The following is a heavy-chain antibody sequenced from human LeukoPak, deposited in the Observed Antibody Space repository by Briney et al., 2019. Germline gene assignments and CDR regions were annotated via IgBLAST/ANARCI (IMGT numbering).Heavy chain of an antibody. D-gene: IGHD4-11*01. J-gene: IGHJ6*02. Sequence: ASVKVSCKASGYTFTNYYINWVRQAPGQGLEWMGIINTSGGSTTYAQKFQGRVTMTRDTSTSTVYMELSSLRSEDTAVYYCARSRKYSNFYYYGMDVWGQGTTATVSS. V-gene: IGHV1-46*01. CDR3: ARSRKYSNFYYYGMDV. CDR1: GYTFTNYY. CDR2: INTSGGST.